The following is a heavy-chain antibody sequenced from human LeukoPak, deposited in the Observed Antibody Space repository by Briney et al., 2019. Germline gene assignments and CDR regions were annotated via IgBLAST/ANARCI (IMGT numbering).Heavy chain of an antibody. V-gene: IGHV3-23*01. CDR2: ISGSGGST. D-gene: IGHD3-3*01. CDR3: AKVDSARITIFGVGADNWFDP. J-gene: IGHJ5*02. Sequence: GGSLRLSCAASGFTFSSYAMSWVRQAPGKGLEWVSAISGSGGSTYYAGSVKGRFTISRDNSKNTLYLQMNSLRAEDTAVYYCAKVDSARITIFGVGADNWFDPWGQGTLVTVSS. CDR1: GFTFSSYA.